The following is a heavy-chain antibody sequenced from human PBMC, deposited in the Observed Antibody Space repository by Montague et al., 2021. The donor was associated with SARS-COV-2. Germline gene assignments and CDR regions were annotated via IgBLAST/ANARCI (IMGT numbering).Heavy chain of an antibody. CDR2: INHSANT. CDR1: GGSLSGYY. Sequence: SETPSLTCAVHGGSLSGYYWSWIRQPPEKGLEWIGEINHSANTKXNPSLKSPVTISIDTSKNQFSLKMTSVTAADTATYYCASGIYPSGSYYNRYYYGLNIWGPGTTVIVSS. CDR3: ASGIYPSGSYYNRYYYGLNI. D-gene: IGHD3-10*01. J-gene: IGHJ6*02. V-gene: IGHV4-34*01.